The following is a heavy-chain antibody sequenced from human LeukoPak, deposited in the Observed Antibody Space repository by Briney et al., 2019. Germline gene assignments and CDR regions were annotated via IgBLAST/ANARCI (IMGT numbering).Heavy chain of an antibody. J-gene: IGHJ2*01. CDR3: ATDGNFDL. CDR1: GGSISGYY. CDR2: IYYSGST. D-gene: IGHD1-26*01. V-gene: IGHV4-59*01. Sequence: SETLSLTCTVSGGSISGYYWSWIRQPPGKGLEWIGFIYYSGSTNYNPSLKSRVTISVDTSKNQFSLKLSSVTAADTAVYYCATDGNFDLWGRGTLVTVSS.